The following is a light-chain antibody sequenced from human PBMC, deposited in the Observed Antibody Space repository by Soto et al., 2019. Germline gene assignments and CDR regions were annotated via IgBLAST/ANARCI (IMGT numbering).Light chain of an antibody. CDR1: QSLRSS. V-gene: IGKV3-15*01. CDR2: DAS. CDR3: QQYNNWPQT. Sequence: IVLTQSPGTLSLSPGERATLSCRAGQSLRSSLAWYQQKPGQAPRLLIYDASTRATGIPARFSGSGSGTDFTLTISGLQSEDFAVYYCQQYNNWPQTFGQGTKVDIK. J-gene: IGKJ1*01.